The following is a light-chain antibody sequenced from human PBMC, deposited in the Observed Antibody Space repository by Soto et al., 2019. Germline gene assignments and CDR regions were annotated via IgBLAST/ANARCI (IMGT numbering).Light chain of an antibody. J-gene: IGKJ4*01. V-gene: IGKV3-11*01. CDR2: DAS. Sequence: EIVLTQSPATLSLSPGERVTLSCRASQSVSSYLAWYQQKPGQAPRLLIYDASNRATGIPARFSGSGSGTDFTLTISSLEPEDFAVHYCQQRSNWLTFGGGTKVEIK. CDR3: QQRSNWLT. CDR1: QSVSSY.